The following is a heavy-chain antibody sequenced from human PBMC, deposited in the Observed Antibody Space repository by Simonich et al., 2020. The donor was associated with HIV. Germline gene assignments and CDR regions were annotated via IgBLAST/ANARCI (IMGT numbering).Heavy chain of an antibody. Sequence: QVHLQQWGAGLLKPSETLSLTCTVYGESFSGYYWSWIRQPPGKGLEWIGYIYYGRNTNYNSSLQSRVTMSLDTSKTQFSLKLSSVTAADTAVYYCARGYSTSWYWFDPWGQGTLVTVSS. J-gene: IGHJ5*02. CDR3: ARGYSTSWYWFDP. D-gene: IGHD6-13*01. V-gene: IGHV4-34*11. CDR1: GESFSGYY. CDR2: IYYGRNT.